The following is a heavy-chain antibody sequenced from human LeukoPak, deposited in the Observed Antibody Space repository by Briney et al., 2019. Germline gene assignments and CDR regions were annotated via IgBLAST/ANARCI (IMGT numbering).Heavy chain of an antibody. CDR3: TRGFLSDCSTTSCSLFDY. V-gene: IGHV3-74*01. D-gene: IGHD2-2*01. J-gene: IGHJ4*02. CDR1: GFTFSSYW. Sequence: QPGGSLRLSCAASGFTFSSYWMHWVRQAPGKGLVWVSRIKSDGSGTSHADSVKGRFTISRDNAKNTLYLQMNSLRAEDTAVYYCTRGFLSDCSTTSCSLFDYWGQGALVTVSS. CDR2: IKSDGSGT.